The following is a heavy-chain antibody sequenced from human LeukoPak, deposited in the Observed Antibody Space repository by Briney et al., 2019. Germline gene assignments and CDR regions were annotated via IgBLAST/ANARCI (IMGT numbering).Heavy chain of an antibody. V-gene: IGHV1-2*02. CDR3: ARRSSSGWPDFDY. J-gene: IGHJ4*02. CDR1: GYTFTGYY. Sequence: ASVKVSCKASGYTFTGYYMHWVRQAPGQGLEWMGWINPNSGDTNYSQKFQGRVSMTRDTSINTAYMELSRLTSDDTAVYYCARRSSSGWPDFDYWGQGTLVTVSS. CDR2: INPNSGDT. D-gene: IGHD6-19*01.